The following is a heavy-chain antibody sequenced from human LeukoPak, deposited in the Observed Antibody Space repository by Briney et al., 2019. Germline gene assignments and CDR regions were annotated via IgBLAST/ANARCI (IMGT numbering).Heavy chain of an antibody. V-gene: IGHV4-39*01. D-gene: IGHD6-19*01. Sequence: PSETLSLTCTVSDGSISSNNYNWAWIRQPPGKGLEWIGSRFYSGSTYYNPSLKSRVIVSVDTSKNQFFLRLNSVTAADTAVYHCARHLAVAGTNYNWFDRWGQGTQVTVSS. CDR2: RFYSGST. CDR3: ARHLAVAGTNYNWFDR. J-gene: IGHJ5*02. CDR1: DGSISSNNYN.